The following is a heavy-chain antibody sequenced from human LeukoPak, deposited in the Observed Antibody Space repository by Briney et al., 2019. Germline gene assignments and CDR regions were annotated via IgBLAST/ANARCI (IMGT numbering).Heavy chain of an antibody. CDR2: IYTGGDT. D-gene: IGHD3-10*01. CDR1: GFTVSSNY. Sequence: PGGSLRLSCAASGFTVSSNYMSWVRQAPGKGLEWVSGIYTGGDTYYADSVKDRFTISRDNSKNTLYLQMNSLRAEDTAVYYCTKGLWAGVSAARDWSQGTLVTVSS. CDR3: TKGLWAGVSAARD. J-gene: IGHJ4*02. V-gene: IGHV3-66*01.